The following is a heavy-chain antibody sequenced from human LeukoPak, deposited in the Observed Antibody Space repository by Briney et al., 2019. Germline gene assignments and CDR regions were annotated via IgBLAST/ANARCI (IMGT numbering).Heavy chain of an antibody. D-gene: IGHD1-26*01. CDR1: GVSLSSDY. J-gene: IGHJ4*02. Sequence: SETLSLTCTLSGVSLSSDYWSWIRQPPGKGLEWIGSIYYSGSTNYNPSLKSRVTISVDTSKNQFSLKLSSVTAADTAVYYCARQKDSGTYPFDYWGQGTLVTVSS. CDR3: ARQKDSGTYPFDY. V-gene: IGHV4-59*08. CDR2: IYYSGST.